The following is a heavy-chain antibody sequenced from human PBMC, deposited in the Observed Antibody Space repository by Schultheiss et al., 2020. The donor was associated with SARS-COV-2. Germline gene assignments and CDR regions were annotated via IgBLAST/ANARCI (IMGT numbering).Heavy chain of an antibody. V-gene: IGHV3-66*01. CDR3: ARITANDYGDYGGAYYFDY. CDR2: IYSGGST. J-gene: IGHJ4*02. CDR1: GFTVSSNY. Sequence: GGSLRLSCAASGFTVSSNYMSWVRQAPGKGLEWVSVIYSGGSTYYADSVKGRFTISRDNSKNTLYLQMKSLRAEDTAVYYCARITANDYGDYGGAYYFDYWGQGTLVTVSS. D-gene: IGHD4-17*01.